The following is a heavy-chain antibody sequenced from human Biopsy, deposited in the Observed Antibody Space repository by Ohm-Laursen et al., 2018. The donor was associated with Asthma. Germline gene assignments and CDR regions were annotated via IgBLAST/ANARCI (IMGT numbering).Heavy chain of an antibody. D-gene: IGHD1-20*01. CDR3: ARAAITGIRGWFDP. V-gene: IGHV4-34*01. CDR2: IDQSGYT. J-gene: IGHJ5*02. Sequence: SETLSLTCTVYGGYLTGHYWNWIRQPPGKGLEWIGEIDQSGYTNYNPFLKSRVTISADTSKNQFHLNLSSVTAAGTAVYFCARAAITGIRGWFDPWGQGTQVTVSS. CDR1: GGYLTGHY.